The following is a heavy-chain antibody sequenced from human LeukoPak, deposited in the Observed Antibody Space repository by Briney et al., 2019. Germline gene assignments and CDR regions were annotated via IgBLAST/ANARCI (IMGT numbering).Heavy chain of an antibody. CDR2: IRYDGSNK. Sequence: AGGSLRLSCAASGFTFSSYGMHWVRQAPGKGLEWVAFIRYDGSNKYYADSVKGRSTISRDNSKNTLYLQMNSLRAEDTAVYYCAKDRVVSREPAAFDIWGQGTMVTVSS. J-gene: IGHJ3*02. D-gene: IGHD2-15*01. CDR1: GFTFSSYG. CDR3: AKDRVVSREPAAFDI. V-gene: IGHV3-30*02.